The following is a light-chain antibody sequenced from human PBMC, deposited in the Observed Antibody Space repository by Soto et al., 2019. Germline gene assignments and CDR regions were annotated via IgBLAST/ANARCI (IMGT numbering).Light chain of an antibody. CDR2: GVS. J-gene: IGKJ1*01. CDR1: QSVNTKY. V-gene: IGKV3-20*01. CDR3: QQYNIWPRVT. Sequence: EIVLTQSPGTLSLSPGERATLSCRASQSVNTKYLAWYQQKPGQAPRLLISGVSSRATGIPDRFSGSGSGTEFTLTISSLQPEDYAVYYCQQYNIWPRVTFGQGTKVDIK.